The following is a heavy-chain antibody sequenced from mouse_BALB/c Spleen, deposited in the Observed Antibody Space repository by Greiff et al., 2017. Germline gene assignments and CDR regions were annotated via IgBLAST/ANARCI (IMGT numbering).Heavy chain of an antibody. CDR3: AEGSWFAY. V-gene: IGHV3-6*02. CDR2: ISYDGSN. J-gene: IGHJ3*01. CDR1: GYSITSGYY. Sequence: VQLQQSGPGLVKPSQSLSLTCSVTGYSITSGYYWNWIRQFPGNKLEWMGYISYDGSNNYNPSLKNRISITRDTSKNQFFLKLNSVTTEDTATYYCAEGSWFAYWGQGTLVTVSA.